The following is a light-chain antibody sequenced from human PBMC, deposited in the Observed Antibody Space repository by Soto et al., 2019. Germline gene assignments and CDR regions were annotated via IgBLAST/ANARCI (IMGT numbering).Light chain of an antibody. CDR1: SSDVGGYNY. J-gene: IGLJ1*01. Sequence: QSALTQPPSASGSPGPSVAISCTGPSSDVGGYNYVSWYQQHPGKAPKLMIYEVNKRPSGVPDRFSGSKSGNTASLTVSGLQAEDEADYYCSSYAGSSNVFGTGTKLTVL. CDR2: EVN. CDR3: SSYAGSSNV. V-gene: IGLV2-8*01.